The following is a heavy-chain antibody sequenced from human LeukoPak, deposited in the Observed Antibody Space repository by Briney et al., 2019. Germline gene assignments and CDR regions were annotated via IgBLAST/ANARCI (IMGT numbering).Heavy chain of an antibody. CDR1: GGSISSYY. CDR2: IYYSGST. J-gene: IGHJ4*02. Sequence: SETLSLTCTVSGGSISSYYWSWIRQPPGKGLEWIGYIYYSGSTNYNPSLKSRVTISVDTSKNQFSLKLSSVTAADTAVYYCARKGRDGYNRSDYWGQGTLVTVSS. D-gene: IGHD5-24*01. V-gene: IGHV4-59*01. CDR3: ARKGRDGYNRSDY.